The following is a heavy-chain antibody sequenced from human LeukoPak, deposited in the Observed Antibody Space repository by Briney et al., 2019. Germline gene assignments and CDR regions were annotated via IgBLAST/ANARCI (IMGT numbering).Heavy chain of an antibody. V-gene: IGHV3-21*01. CDR1: GFNFRIFG. CDR2: VSSGGDFR. Sequence: GGSLRLSCAASGFNFRIFGMNWVRQAPGKGLEWISSVSSGGDFRYYADSVRGRFIISRDNANNSLYLQMNSLRIDDTAVYYCAKDVTVAGFDYWGQGALVTVSS. J-gene: IGHJ4*02. D-gene: IGHD6-19*01. CDR3: AKDVTVAGFDY.